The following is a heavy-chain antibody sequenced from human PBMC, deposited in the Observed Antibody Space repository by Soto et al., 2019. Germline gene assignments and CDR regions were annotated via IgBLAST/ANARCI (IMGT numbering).Heavy chain of an antibody. V-gene: IGHV3-11*01. Sequence: VGSLRLSCAASGFTFSDDYMSWIREARGKGLEWVSYISSSGSTIYYADSVKGRFTISRDNAKNSLYLQMNSLRAEDTAVYYCARAVGATLGAIYYYYYGMDVWGQGTTVTVSS. J-gene: IGHJ6*02. D-gene: IGHD1-26*01. CDR3: ARAVGATLGAIYYYYYGMDV. CDR2: ISSSGSTI. CDR1: GFTFSDDY.